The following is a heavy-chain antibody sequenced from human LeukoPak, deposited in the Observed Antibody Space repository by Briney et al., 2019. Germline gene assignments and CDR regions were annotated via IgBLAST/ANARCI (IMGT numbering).Heavy chain of an antibody. J-gene: IGHJ4*02. Sequence: SETLSLTCTVSAGSFSPYYWSWLRQPPGKGLEYIGYTSYSGNTHYNPSLKSRVTISLDTSKNQFSLNLSSVTAADTAIYYCARGSDDYGSGYLDYWGQGTLVTVSS. CDR2: TSYSGNT. CDR1: AGSFSPYY. CDR3: ARGSDDYGSGYLDY. V-gene: IGHV4-59*01. D-gene: IGHD3-10*01.